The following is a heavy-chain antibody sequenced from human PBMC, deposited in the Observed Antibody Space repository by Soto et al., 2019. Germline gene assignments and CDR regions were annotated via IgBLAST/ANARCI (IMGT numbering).Heavy chain of an antibody. CDR2: IIPILGIA. V-gene: IGHV1-69*10. CDR1: GGTFSSYT. J-gene: IGHJ5*02. D-gene: IGHD2-2*01. Sequence: VKVSCKASGGTFSSYTISWVRQAPGQGLEWMGRIIPILGIANYAQKFQGRVTITADKSTSTAYMELSSLRSEDTAVYYCAREPPGYCSCSSGYEGNWFDPCGQGTLVTVSS. CDR3: AREPPGYCSCSSGYEGNWFDP.